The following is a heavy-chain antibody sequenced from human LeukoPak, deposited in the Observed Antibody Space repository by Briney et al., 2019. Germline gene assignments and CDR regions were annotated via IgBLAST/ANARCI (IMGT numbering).Heavy chain of an antibody. CDR1: GGTFSSYA. D-gene: IGHD6-13*01. CDR2: IIPIFGTA. V-gene: IGHV1-69*13. CDR3: ARDFSPGIAAAGTGFDAFDI. Sequence: ASVKVSCKASGGTFSSYAISWVRQAPGQGLEWMGGIIPIFGTANYAQKFQGRVTITADESTSTAYMELSSLRSEDTAVYYCARDFSPGIAAAGTGFDAFDIWGQGTMVTVSS. J-gene: IGHJ3*02.